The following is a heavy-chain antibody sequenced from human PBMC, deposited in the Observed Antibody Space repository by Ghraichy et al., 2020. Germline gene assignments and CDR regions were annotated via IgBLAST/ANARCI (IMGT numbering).Heavy chain of an antibody. Sequence: GGSLRLSCVASGFTFDDYTMHWVRQAPGKGLEWVSLISRDGGSTYYADSVKGRFTISRDNSKNSLYLQINSLRTEDTALYYCAKSGTGVRGDFDYWGQGTLVTVSS. V-gene: IGHV3-43*01. D-gene: IGHD3-10*01. CDR2: ISRDGGST. J-gene: IGHJ4*02. CDR1: GFTFDDYT. CDR3: AKSGTGVRGDFDY.